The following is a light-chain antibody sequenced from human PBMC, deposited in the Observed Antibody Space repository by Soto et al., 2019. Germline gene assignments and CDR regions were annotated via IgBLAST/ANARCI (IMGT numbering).Light chain of an antibody. J-gene: IGKJ4*01. CDR1: QSVSSN. Sequence: EIVMTQSPATLSVSPGERATLSCRASQSVSSNLDWYQQKPGQAPMLLIYGASTRATGIPARFSGSGSGTEFTLTISSLQSEDFAVYYCQQYNNWLTFGGGTKVEIK. CDR2: GAS. CDR3: QQYNNWLT. V-gene: IGKV3-15*01.